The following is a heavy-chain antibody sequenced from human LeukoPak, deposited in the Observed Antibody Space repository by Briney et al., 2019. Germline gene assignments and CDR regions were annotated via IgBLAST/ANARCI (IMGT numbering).Heavy chain of an antibody. D-gene: IGHD4-17*01. J-gene: IGHJ4*02. CDR3: ARSRLGGLRFQEKDY. CDR1: GYTFTSYY. Sequence: GASVKVSCKASGYTFTSYYMHWVRQAPGQGLEWMGIINPSGGSTSYAQKFQGRVTMTRDTSTSTVYMELSSLRSEDTAVYYCARSRLGGLRFQEKDYWGQGTLVTVSS. V-gene: IGHV1-46*01. CDR2: INPSGGST.